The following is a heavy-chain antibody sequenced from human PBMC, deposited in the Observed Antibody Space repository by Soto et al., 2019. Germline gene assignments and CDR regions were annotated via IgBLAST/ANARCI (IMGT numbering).Heavy chain of an antibody. V-gene: IGHV3-66*01. Sequence: GGSLRLSCTASGFTFGDYAMSWVRQAPGKGLEWVSVIYSGGSTYYADSVKGRFTISRDNAKNSLYLQMNSLRAEDTAVYYCARDPTPVYNWNYFDAFDIWGQGKMVTGSS. CDR2: IYSGGST. CDR1: GFTFGDYA. D-gene: IGHD1-7*01. J-gene: IGHJ3*02. CDR3: ARDPTPVYNWNYFDAFDI.